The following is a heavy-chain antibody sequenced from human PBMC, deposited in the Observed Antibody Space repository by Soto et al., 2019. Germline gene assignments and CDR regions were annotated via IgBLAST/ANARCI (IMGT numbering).Heavy chain of an antibody. J-gene: IGHJ4*02. CDR2: ITSGSDYI. V-gene: IGHV3-21*01. Sequence: GGSLRLSCAASGFTFSSYTMNWVRQAPGKGLEWVAFITSGSDYIYYADSVKGRFTISRDDANNSLFLQMSSLRAEDTAVYYCTREHVVTIFRRGQRGSFDNWSQGTLVTVSS. CDR3: TREHVVTIFRRGQRGSFDN. CDR1: GFTFSSYT. D-gene: IGHD3-9*01.